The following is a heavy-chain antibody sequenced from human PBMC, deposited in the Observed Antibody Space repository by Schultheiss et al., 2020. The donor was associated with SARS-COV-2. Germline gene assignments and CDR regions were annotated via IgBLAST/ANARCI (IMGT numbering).Heavy chain of an antibody. V-gene: IGHV4-34*01. CDR1: GGSFSDYY. J-gene: IGHJ6*02. CDR2: INHSGST. CDR3: ARGRGTGSYRPDGYGMDV. Sequence: SETLSLTCAVYGGSFSDYYWSWIRQPPENGLEWIGEINHSGSTSHNPSLKSRVTISVDTSKNQFSLKVSSVTAADTAVYYCARGRGTGSYRPDGYGMDVWGQGTTVTVSS. D-gene: IGHD3-16*02.